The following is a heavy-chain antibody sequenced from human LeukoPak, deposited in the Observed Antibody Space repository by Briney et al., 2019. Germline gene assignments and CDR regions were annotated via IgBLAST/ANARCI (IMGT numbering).Heavy chain of an antibody. Sequence: PGGSLRLSCAASGFTFSSYSMNWVRQAPGKGLEWGSSISSSSSYIYYADSVKGRFTISRDNAKNSLYLQMNSLRAEDTAVYYCASIADYYDSSGYYPDAFDIWGQGTMVTVSS. J-gene: IGHJ3*02. V-gene: IGHV3-21*01. CDR1: GFTFSSYS. D-gene: IGHD3-22*01. CDR3: ASIADYYDSSGYYPDAFDI. CDR2: ISSSSSYI.